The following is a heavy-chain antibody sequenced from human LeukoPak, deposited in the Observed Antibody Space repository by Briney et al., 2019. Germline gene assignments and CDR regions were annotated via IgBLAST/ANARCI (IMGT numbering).Heavy chain of an antibody. Sequence: GESLKISCKGSGYTFTNYWIAWVRQMPGKGLEWMGMIYPGDSDSRYSPSFQGQVTFSADKSISTAYMQWSSLKASDSAMYYCVRESGYSSGWYPYWGQGTLVTVSS. D-gene: IGHD6-19*01. CDR1: GYTFTNYW. V-gene: IGHV5-51*01. J-gene: IGHJ4*02. CDR3: VRESGYSSGWYPY. CDR2: IYPGDSDS.